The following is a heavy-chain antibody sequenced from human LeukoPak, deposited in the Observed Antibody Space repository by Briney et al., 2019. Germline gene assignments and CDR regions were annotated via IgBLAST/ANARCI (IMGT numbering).Heavy chain of an antibody. CDR2: ISWNSGSI. V-gene: IGHV3-9*01. CDR3: AKDKVVATSGAFDI. J-gene: IGHJ3*02. Sequence: GRSLRLSCAASGFTFDDYAMHWVRQAPGKGLEWVSGISWNSGSIGYADSVKGRFTISRDNAKNSLYLQMNSLRAEDTALYYCAKDKVVATSGAFDIWGQGTMVTVSS. CDR1: GFTFDDYA. D-gene: IGHD5-12*01.